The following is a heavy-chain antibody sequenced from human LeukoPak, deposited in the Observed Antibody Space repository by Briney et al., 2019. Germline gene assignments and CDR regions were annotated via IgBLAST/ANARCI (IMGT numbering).Heavy chain of an antibody. CDR2: ISSSGGNT. J-gene: IGHJ4*02. Sequence: PGGSLRLSCAASGFTFSSYGMHWVRQAPGKGLEYVSAISSSGGNTYYADSVKGRFIISRDNSKNTLNLQMGSLRPEDMAVYYCARAGIRGAISDYWDQGTLVTVSS. CDR3: ARAGIRGAISDY. V-gene: IGHV3-64*02. D-gene: IGHD3-10*01. CDR1: GFTFSSYG.